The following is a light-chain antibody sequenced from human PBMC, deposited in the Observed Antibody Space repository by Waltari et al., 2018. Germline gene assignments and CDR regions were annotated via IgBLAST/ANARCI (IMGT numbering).Light chain of an antibody. V-gene: IGLV2-23*02. Sequence: QSALTQPASVSGSPGQSIAISCIGTSSDVGANHFLSWYQQPPGRTPKLMIHEVTKQTSGVSTRFSGAKSGNTASLTISGLQAEDEADYYCCSYTTIGPVLIGGGTKVTVL. CDR1: SSDVGANHF. J-gene: IGLJ2*01. CDR2: EVT. CDR3: CSYTTIGPVL.